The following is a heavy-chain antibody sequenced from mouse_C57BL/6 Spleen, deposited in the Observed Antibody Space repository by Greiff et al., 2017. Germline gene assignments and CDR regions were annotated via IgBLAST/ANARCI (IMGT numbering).Heavy chain of an antibody. Sequence: EVKLMESEGGLVQPGSSMKLSCTASGFTFSDYYMAWVRQVPEKGLEWVANINYDGSSTYYLDSLKSRFIISRDNAKNILYLQMSSLKSEDTATYYCARIPSSYDYAMDYWGQGTSVTVAS. D-gene: IGHD1-1*01. V-gene: IGHV5-16*01. CDR2: INYDGSST. J-gene: IGHJ4*01. CDR3: ARIPSSYDYAMDY. CDR1: GFTFSDYY.